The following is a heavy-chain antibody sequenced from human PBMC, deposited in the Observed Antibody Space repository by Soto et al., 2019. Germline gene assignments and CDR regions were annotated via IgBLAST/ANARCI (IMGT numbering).Heavy chain of an antibody. J-gene: IGHJ6*02. CDR3: ARALYCRGGSCSTLRGMDV. Sequence: TETLSLTCAVSGYSISSGYYWGWIRQPPGKGLEWIGTIYHSGSTYYTPSLKSRVTISVDTSKNHFSLKLNSVTAADTAVYYCARALYCRGGSCSTLRGMDVWGLGTTVSVSS. CDR2: IYHSGST. V-gene: IGHV4-38-2*01. CDR1: GYSISSGYY. D-gene: IGHD2-15*01.